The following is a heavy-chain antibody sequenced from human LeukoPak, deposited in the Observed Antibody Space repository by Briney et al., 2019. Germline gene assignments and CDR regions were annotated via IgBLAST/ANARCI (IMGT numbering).Heavy chain of an antibody. J-gene: IGHJ3*02. Sequence: PGGSLRLSCAASGFTFNNYGMHWVRQAPGKGLEWVAFIRYNGNNQYYADSVKGRFTISRDNSKNTLYLQMNSLKGDDTAVYYCAKDETPGLLWFEGPGAFDIWGQGTMVTVSS. D-gene: IGHD3-10*01. V-gene: IGHV3-30*02. CDR2: IRYNGNNQ. CDR3: AKDETPGLLWFEGPGAFDI. CDR1: GFTFNNYG.